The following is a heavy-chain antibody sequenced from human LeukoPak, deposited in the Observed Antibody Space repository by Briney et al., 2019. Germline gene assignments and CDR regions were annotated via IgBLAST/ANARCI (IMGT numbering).Heavy chain of an antibody. Sequence: GGSLRLSCVASGFTFSTYTFNWVRQAPGKGLEWLSYISSGGLTIFYADSVKGRFTISRDNTKNAIYLGMTNLRAEDTAVYYCARDFDYGDYIDFWGQGTLVAVPS. V-gene: IGHV3-48*04. J-gene: IGHJ4*02. CDR2: ISSGGLTI. CDR3: ARDFDYGDYIDF. D-gene: IGHD4/OR15-4a*01. CDR1: GFTFSTYT.